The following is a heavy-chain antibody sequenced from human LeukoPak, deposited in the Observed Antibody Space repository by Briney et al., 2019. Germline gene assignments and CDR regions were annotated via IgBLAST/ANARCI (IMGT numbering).Heavy chain of an antibody. CDR3: ARESYGSGLGY. CDR2: ISHSEST. CDR1: GASISSSNW. J-gene: IGHJ4*02. Sequence: SGTLSLTCAVSGASISSSNWWSWVRQPPGKGLEWIGEISHSESTNYNPSLRSRVTISIDKSKNQFSLRMHSVTAADTAVYYCARESYGSGLGYWGQGTLVTVSS. V-gene: IGHV4-4*02. D-gene: IGHD3-10*01.